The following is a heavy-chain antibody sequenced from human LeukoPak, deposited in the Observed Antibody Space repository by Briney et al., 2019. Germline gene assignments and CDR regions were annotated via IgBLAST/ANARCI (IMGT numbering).Heavy chain of an antibody. CDR1: GFTFSIYS. D-gene: IGHD2-8*02. CDR2: LSSRSIYI. J-gene: IGHJ3*02. Sequence: GGSLRLSCAASGFTFSIYSMNWVRQATGKGLEWVASLSSRSIYIYYADSVRGRFTISRDNAKNSLYLQMNSLTAEDTAVYFCSRDLDCTETTCFDGDDGFDIWGQGAMVTVSS. CDR3: SRDLDCTETTCFDGDDGFDI. V-gene: IGHV3-21*01.